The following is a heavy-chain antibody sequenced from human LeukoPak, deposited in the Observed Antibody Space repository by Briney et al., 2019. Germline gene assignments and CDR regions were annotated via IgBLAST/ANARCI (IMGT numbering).Heavy chain of an antibody. Sequence: GGSLRLSCAASGFTFSSYAMSWVRQAPGKGLEWVSAISGSGGSTYYADSVKGRFTIPRDNSKNTLYLQMNSLRAEDTAVYYCAKHYDFWSGYFPFDYWGQGTLVTVSS. V-gene: IGHV3-23*01. CDR3: AKHYDFWSGYFPFDY. J-gene: IGHJ4*02. CDR1: GFTFSSYA. D-gene: IGHD3-3*01. CDR2: ISGSGGST.